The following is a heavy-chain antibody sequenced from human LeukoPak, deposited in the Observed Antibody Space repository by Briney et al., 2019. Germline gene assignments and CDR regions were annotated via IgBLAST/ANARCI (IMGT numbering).Heavy chain of an antibody. Sequence: GGSLRLSCAASGFTFSSYAMHWVRQAPGKGLEWVAVISYDKSHKYYADSVKGRFTISRDNSKNTLYLQMNSLRAEDTAVYYCARDTISFQIEKATIPLAYWGQGTLVTVSS. V-gene: IGHV3-30*04. CDR1: GFTFSSYA. J-gene: IGHJ4*02. D-gene: IGHD5-24*01. CDR2: ISYDKSHK. CDR3: ARDTISFQIEKATIPLAY.